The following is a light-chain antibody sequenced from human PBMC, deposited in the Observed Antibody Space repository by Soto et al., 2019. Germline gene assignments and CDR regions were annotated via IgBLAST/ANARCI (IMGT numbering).Light chain of an antibody. CDR3: QQSYSTPPIT. CDR1: QSISNW. J-gene: IGKJ5*01. V-gene: IGKV1-39*01. Sequence: DIQMTQSPSTLPASVGDRVTITCRASQSISNWLAWYQQKPGKAPKLLIYAASSLQSGVPSRFSGSGSGTDFTLTISSLQPEDFATYNCQQSYSTPPITFGQGTRLEIK. CDR2: AAS.